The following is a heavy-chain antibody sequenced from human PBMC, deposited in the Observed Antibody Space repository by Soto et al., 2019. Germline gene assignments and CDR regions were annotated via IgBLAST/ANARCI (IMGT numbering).Heavy chain of an antibody. CDR1: GYTFTSYG. CDR2: ISAYNGNT. V-gene: IGHV1-18*01. J-gene: IGHJ5*02. Sequence: QVQLVQSGAEVKKPGDSVKVSCKASGYTFTSYGISWVRQAPGQGLEWMGWISAYNGNTNYAQKLQGRVTMTTDTSTSTAYMELRSLRSDDTAVYYCARSRRTGTTLLQFDPWGQGTLVTVSS. CDR3: ARSRRTGTTLLQFDP. D-gene: IGHD1-1*01.